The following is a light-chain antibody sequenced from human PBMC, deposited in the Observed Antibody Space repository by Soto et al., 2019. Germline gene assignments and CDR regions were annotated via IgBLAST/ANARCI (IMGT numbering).Light chain of an antibody. CDR2: GAS. Sequence: EIVLTQYPGTLPLSPGERASLSRRASQSVRSSYLAWYQQKPGQAPGHLVYGASTRATGIPDRLSGSGSETDFSLTISRVVPEDFAVYYCQQYGSSLITFGPGTKVDIK. J-gene: IGKJ3*01. CDR1: QSVRSSY. CDR3: QQYGSSLIT. V-gene: IGKV3-20*01.